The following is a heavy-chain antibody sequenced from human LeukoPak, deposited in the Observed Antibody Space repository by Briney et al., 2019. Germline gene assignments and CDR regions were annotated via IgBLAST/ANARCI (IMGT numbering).Heavy chain of an antibody. D-gene: IGHD2-2*01. V-gene: IGHV3-7*04. Sequence: GGSLRLSCAASGFTFSSYWMSWVRQAPGKGLEWVANIKQDGSEKYYVDSVKGRFTISRDNAKNSLYLQMSSLRAEDTAVYYCARARPYCSSTSCYGALFDYWGQGTLVTVSS. J-gene: IGHJ4*02. CDR1: GFTFSSYW. CDR2: IKQDGSEK. CDR3: ARARPYCSSTSCYGALFDY.